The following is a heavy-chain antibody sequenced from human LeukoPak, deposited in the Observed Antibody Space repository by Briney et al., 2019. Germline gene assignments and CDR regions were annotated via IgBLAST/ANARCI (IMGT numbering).Heavy chain of an antibody. Sequence: PSETLSLTCTVSGGSISSSSYYWGWIRQPPGKGLEWIGSIYYSGSTYYNPSLKSRVTISVDTSKNQFSLKLSSVTAADTAVYYCARHRHYSSGWSKLTPRTHDAFDIWGQGTMVTVSS. V-gene: IGHV4-39*01. CDR2: IYYSGST. J-gene: IGHJ3*02. CDR1: GGSISSSSYY. D-gene: IGHD6-19*01. CDR3: ARHRHYSSGWSKLTPRTHDAFDI.